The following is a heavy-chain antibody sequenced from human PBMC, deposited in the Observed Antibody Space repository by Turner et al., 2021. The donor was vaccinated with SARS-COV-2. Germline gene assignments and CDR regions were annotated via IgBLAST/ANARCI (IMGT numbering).Heavy chain of an antibody. D-gene: IGHD5-12*01. CDR3: ASGDVDIVAIPNSGDAFDI. V-gene: IGHV4-34*01. CDR2: INHRGST. J-gene: IGHJ3*02. CDR1: GGSFSGYY. Sequence: QVQLQQWGAGLLKPSETLSLSGAVYGGSFSGYYWSWIRQPPGKGLEWIGEINHRGSTNYNPSLKSRVTRSVDTSKNQFSLKLSSVTAADTAVYYCASGDVDIVAIPNSGDAFDIWGQGTMVTVSS.